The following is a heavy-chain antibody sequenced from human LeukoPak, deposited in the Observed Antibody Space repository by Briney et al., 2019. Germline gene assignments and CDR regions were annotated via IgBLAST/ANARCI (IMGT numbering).Heavy chain of an antibody. D-gene: IGHD3-10*01. J-gene: IGHJ4*02. CDR2: INHSGST. V-gene: IGHV4-34*01. CDR1: GGSFSGYY. CDR3: AGGRWFGGLLWGFFDY. Sequence: SSETLSLTCAVYGGSFSGYYWSWIRQPPGKGLEWIGEINHSGSTNYNPSLKSRVTISVDTSKNQFSLKLSSVTAADTAVYYCAGGRWFGGLLWGFFDYWGQGTLVTVSS.